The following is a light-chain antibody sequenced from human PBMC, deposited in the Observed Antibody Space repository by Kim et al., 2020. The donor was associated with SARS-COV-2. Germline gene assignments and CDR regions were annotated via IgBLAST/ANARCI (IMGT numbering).Light chain of an antibody. V-gene: IGKV1-39*01. J-gene: IGKJ1*01. CDR2: AAS. CDR3: QQTKIDPGT. CDR1: QNINSQ. Sequence: DIQMRQTPSSLSASVGDRVTITCRASQNINSQLNWYHQKPGRAPKLLIYAASTLEVGVPSRFSGSGSETDFTLTISSLQPEDFATYYCQQTKIDPGTFGPGTKVDIK.